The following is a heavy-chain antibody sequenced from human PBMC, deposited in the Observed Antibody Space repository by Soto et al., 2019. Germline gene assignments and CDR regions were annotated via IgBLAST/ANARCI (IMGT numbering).Heavy chain of an antibody. CDR2: IIPIFGTA. J-gene: IGHJ4*02. V-gene: IGHV1-69*01. CDR1: GGTFSSYA. D-gene: IGHD2-2*01. Sequence: SVNVSCKASGGTFSSYAISWVRQAPGQGLEWMGGIIPIFGTANYAQKFQGRVTITADESTSTAYMELSSLRSEDTAVYYCASPPYCSSTSCYGGSFDYWGQGTLVTVSS. CDR3: ASPPYCSSTSCYGGSFDY.